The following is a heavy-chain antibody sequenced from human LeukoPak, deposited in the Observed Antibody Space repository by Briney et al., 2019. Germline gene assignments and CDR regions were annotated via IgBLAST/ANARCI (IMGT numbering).Heavy chain of an antibody. Sequence: ASVKVSCKASGYIFTGYYMHWVRQAPGQGLEWMGWINPNSGGTNYAQKFQGWVTMTRDTSISTAYMELSRLRSDDTAVYYCARGDRIAVAGTPLPFDYWGQGTLVTVSS. CDR1: GYIFTGYY. CDR3: ARGDRIAVAGTPLPFDY. CDR2: INPNSGGT. J-gene: IGHJ4*02. D-gene: IGHD6-19*01. V-gene: IGHV1-2*04.